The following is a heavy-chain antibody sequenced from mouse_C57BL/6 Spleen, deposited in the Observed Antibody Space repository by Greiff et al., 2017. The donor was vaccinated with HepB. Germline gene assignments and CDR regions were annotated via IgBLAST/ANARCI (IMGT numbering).Heavy chain of an antibody. D-gene: IGHD1-1*01. CDR3: ARDLYGSSSWFAY. CDR1: GFTFSDYG. CDR2: ISSGSSTI. Sequence: EVQVVESGGGLVKPGGSLKLSCAASGFTFSDYGMHWVRQAPEKGLEWVAYISSGSSTIYYADTVKGRFTISRDNAKNTLFLQMTSLRSEDTAMYYCARDLYGSSSWFAYWGQGTLVTVSA. J-gene: IGHJ3*01. V-gene: IGHV5-17*01.